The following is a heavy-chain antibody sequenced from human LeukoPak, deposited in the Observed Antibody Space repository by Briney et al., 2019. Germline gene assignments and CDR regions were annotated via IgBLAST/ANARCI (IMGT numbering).Heavy chain of an antibody. D-gene: IGHD6-6*01. CDR2: IYSGGST. J-gene: IGHJ6*03. V-gene: IGHV3-66*02. CDR3: AREATAPRPFSTDYYYYMDV. CDR1: GITVSRNH. Sequence: GGSLTLSCAASGITVSRNHMSWVRQAPGKGLEWVSGIYSGGSTFDADSVTGRFTSSRDTSKNTFYLPMNSLSVEDTAVYYCAREATAPRPFSTDYYYYMDVWGKGTTVTVSS.